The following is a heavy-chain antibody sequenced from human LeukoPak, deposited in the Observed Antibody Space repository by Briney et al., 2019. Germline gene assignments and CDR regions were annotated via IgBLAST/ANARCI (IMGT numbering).Heavy chain of an antibody. CDR1: GGSISSSSGY. Sequence: PSETLSLTCTVSGGSISSSSGYWGWIRQPPGKGLEWIGSIYYSGSTYYNRSLKSRVTISVDTSKNQFSLKLSSVTAADTAVYYCARDYDNSGYYRVDAFDIWGQGTMVTVSS. V-gene: IGHV4-39*02. CDR2: IYYSGST. CDR3: ARDYDNSGYYRVDAFDI. D-gene: IGHD3-22*01. J-gene: IGHJ3*02.